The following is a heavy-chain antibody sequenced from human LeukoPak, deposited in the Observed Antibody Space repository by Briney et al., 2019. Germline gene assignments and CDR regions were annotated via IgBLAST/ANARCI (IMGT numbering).Heavy chain of an antibody. J-gene: IGHJ4*02. CDR1: GFTFDDSA. CDR3: AKDGAYRSGWYSGFDY. CDR2: ISGDGGRT. D-gene: IGHD6-19*01. Sequence: GGSLRLSCAASGFTFDDSAMHWVRQTPGKGLEWVSLISGDGGRTYYADSMKGRFTISRDNSKNSLYPQMNSLRTEDTAVYYCAKDGAYRSGWYSGFDYWGQGTLVTVSS. V-gene: IGHV3-43*02.